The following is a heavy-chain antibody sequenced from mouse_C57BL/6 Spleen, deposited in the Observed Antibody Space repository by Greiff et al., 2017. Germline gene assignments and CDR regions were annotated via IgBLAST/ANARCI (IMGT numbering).Heavy chain of an antibody. CDR2: IDPNSGGT. CDR1: GYTFTSYW. Sequence: QVQLQQPGAELVKPGASVKLSCKASGYTFTSYWMHWVKQRPGRGLEWIGRIDPNSGGTKYNEKFKSKATLTVDKPSSTAYMQLSSLTSEDSAVYYCASQEIYCTNYAMDYWGQGTSVTVSS. V-gene: IGHV1-72*01. J-gene: IGHJ4*01. D-gene: IGHD2-1*01. CDR3: ASQEIYCTNYAMDY.